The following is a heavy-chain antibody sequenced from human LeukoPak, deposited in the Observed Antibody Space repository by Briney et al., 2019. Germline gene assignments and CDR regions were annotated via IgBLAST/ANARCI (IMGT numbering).Heavy chain of an antibody. J-gene: IGHJ4*02. D-gene: IGHD5-24*01. CDR2: IYYSGSS. Sequence: PSETLSLTCSVSGVSISSSSYYWGWIRQPPGKGLEWIGYIYYSGSSYYNPSLKSRVTISVDTSKNQFSLKLRSVTAADTAVYYCARAGRDGYNWEYFDYWGQGALVTVSS. CDR1: GVSISSSSYY. CDR3: ARAGRDGYNWEYFDY. V-gene: IGHV4-61*05.